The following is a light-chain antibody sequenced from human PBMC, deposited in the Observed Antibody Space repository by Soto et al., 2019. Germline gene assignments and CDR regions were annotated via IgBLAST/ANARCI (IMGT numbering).Light chain of an antibody. Sequence: DIQMTQSPSFVSASVGDRVTITCLASQDISKWLAWYQQKPGRAPKILIFAASTLQRGVPSRFSGSGSGTDFTLTISSLQPEDSATYYCQQADSIPLTFGGGTKVDIK. CDR2: AAS. J-gene: IGKJ4*01. CDR3: QQADSIPLT. V-gene: IGKV1-12*01. CDR1: QDISKW.